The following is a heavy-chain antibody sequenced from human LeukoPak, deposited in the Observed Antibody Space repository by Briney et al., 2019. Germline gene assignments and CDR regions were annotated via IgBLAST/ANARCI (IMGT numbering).Heavy chain of an antibody. CDR1: GYTFTSYY. CDR3: ARGPGGPYYYDSSGYYFPRTPRFDY. Sequence: ASVTVSCKASGYTFTSYYMHWVRQAPGQGLEWMGIINPSGGSTSYAQKFQGRVTMTRDTSTSTVYMELSSLRSEDTAVYYCARGPGGPYYYDSSGYYFPRTPRFDYWGQGTLVTVSS. J-gene: IGHJ4*02. D-gene: IGHD3-22*01. CDR2: INPSGGST. V-gene: IGHV1-46*01.